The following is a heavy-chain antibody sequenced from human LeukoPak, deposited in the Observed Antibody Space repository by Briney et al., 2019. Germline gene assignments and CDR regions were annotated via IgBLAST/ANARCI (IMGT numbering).Heavy chain of an antibody. CDR3: AKDRYYDILTPSSY. Sequence: GGSLRPSCAASGFTVSSNYMSWVRQAPGKGLEWVSAISGSGGSTYYADSVKGRFTISRDNSKNTLYLQMNSLRAEDTAVYYCAKDRYYDILTPSSYWGQGTLVTVSS. CDR2: ISGSGGST. CDR1: GFTVSSNY. V-gene: IGHV3-23*01. J-gene: IGHJ4*02. D-gene: IGHD3-9*01.